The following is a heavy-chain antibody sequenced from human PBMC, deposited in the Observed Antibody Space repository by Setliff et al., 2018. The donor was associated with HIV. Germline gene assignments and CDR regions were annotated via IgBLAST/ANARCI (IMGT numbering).Heavy chain of an antibody. Sequence: QAGGSLRLSCAASGFTFSYRWMTWVRQAPGKGLEWVANIKGDGSEKYYVDSVKGRFTISRDNAKSSLYLQMNSLRAEDTAIYYCTRDLTLWFGELYYYYGMDVWGQGTTVTVSS. CDR2: IKGDGSEK. V-gene: IGHV3-7*01. CDR3: TRDLTLWFGELYYYYGMDV. D-gene: IGHD3-10*01. CDR1: GFTFSYRW. J-gene: IGHJ6*02.